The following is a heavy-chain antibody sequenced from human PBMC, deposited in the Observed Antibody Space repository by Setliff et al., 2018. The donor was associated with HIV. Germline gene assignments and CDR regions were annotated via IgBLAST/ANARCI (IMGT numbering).Heavy chain of an antibody. J-gene: IGHJ3*02. V-gene: IGHV4-4*09. D-gene: IGHD5-18*01. CDR1: GGSISSYY. CDR3: AVDTNIWPQDAFDI. CDR2: IYTSGST. Sequence: PSETLSLTCTVSGGSISSYYWSWIRQPPGKGLEWIGYIYTSGSTNYNPSLKSRVTISVDTSTHTAYMDFRSLRSEDTAVYYCAVDTNIWPQDAFDIWGQGTVVTVSS.